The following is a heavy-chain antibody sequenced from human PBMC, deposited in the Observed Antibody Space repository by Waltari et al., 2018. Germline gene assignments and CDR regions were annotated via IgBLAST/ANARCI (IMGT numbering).Heavy chain of an antibody. V-gene: IGHV3-30-3*02. J-gene: IGHJ4*02. CDR1: GFTFSSYA. CDR3: AEDGYTDY. D-gene: IGHD5-12*01. Sequence: QVQLVESGGGVVQPGRSLRLSCAASGFTFSSYARHWVRQAPGKGLEWVAVISYDGSNKYYADSVKGRFTISRDNSKNTLYLQMNSLRAEDTAVYYCAEDGYTDYWGQGTLVTVSS. CDR2: ISYDGSNK.